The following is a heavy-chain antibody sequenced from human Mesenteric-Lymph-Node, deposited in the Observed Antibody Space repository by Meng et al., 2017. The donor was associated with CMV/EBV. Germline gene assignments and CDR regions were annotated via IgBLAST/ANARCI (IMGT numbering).Heavy chain of an antibody. Sequence: FNFSSFAMHWVRQAPGKGLEWVAAISYDGSGKYYADSVKGRFTISRDNPKNTLYLQMNSLRPEDTAVYYCAKVGVLRFLEWLCHYDYWGQGTLVTVSS. J-gene: IGHJ4*02. D-gene: IGHD3-3*01. V-gene: IGHV3-30*18. CDR2: ISYDGSGK. CDR1: FNFSSFA. CDR3: AKVGVLRFLEWLCHYDY.